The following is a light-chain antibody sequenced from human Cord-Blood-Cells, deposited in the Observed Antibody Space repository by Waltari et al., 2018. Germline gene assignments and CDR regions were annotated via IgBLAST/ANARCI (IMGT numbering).Light chain of an antibody. CDR2: EGS. J-gene: IGLJ2*01. Sequence: QSALTQPASVSGSPGQSITISCTGTSSDVGSYNLVSWYQQHPGKAPKPMIYEGSKRPSGVSNRFSGSKSGNMASLTISGLQAEDEADYYCCSYAGSSTYVVFGGGTKLTVL. V-gene: IGLV2-23*01. CDR1: SSDVGSYNL. CDR3: CSYAGSSTYVV.